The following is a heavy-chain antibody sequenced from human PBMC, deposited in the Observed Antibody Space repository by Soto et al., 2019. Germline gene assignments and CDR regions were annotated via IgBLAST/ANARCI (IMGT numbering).Heavy chain of an antibody. J-gene: IGHJ4*02. D-gene: IGHD4-17*01. CDR1: GGSISSYY. CDR2: IYYSGST. CDR3: ARDSLLRGFDY. V-gene: IGHV4-59*01. Sequence: PSETLSLTCTVSGGSISSYYWSWIRQPPGKGLEWIGYIYYSGSTNYNPSLKSRVTISVDTSKNQFSLKLSSVTAADTAVYYCARDSLLRGFDYWGQGTLVTVSS.